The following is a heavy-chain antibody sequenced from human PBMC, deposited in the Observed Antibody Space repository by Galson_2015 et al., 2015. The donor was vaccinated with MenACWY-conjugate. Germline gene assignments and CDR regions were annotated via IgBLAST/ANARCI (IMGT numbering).Heavy chain of an antibody. Sequence: ETLSLTCTASGAPITSSDYFGSWIRQSPGKGLEWIGTVFYNGTTYYNPSLKSRVTISVDTSKHQISLNLHSATSADTAFYYCARESSYCAGGTCGYFWGQGALVPVSS. V-gene: IGHV4-39*07. J-gene: IGHJ4*02. CDR3: ARESSYCAGGTCGYF. CDR1: GAPITSSDYF. D-gene: IGHD2-15*01. CDR2: VFYNGTT.